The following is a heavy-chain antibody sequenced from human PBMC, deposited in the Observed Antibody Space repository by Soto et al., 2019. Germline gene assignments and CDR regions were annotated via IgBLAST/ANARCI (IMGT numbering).Heavy chain of an antibody. V-gene: IGHV4-4*02. CDR3: ARDSVGMRSLDY. D-gene: IGHD2-21*01. CDR1: GGSISSSNW. CDR2: IYHSGST. Sequence: QVQLQESGPGLVKPSGTLSLTCAVSGGSISSSNWWCWVRQPPGKGLERIGEIYHSGSTNNNQSLKSRVTISVDKSKNQFSLKLSSVTAADTAVYYCARDSVGMRSLDYWGQGTLVTVSS. J-gene: IGHJ4*02.